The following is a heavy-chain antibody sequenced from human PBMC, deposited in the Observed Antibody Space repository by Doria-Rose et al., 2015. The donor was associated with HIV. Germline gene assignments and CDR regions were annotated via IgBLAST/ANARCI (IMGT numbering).Heavy chain of an antibody. D-gene: IGHD3-10*01. CDR3: ARAPSGLMDV. Sequence: VQLVQSGGGLVKPGGSLRLSCAASGFTFSSYSMNWVRQAPGKGLEWVSSISSSSSYIYYADSVKGRFTISRDNAKNSLYLQMNSLRAEDTAVHYCARAPSGLMDVWGQGTTVTVSS. CDR1: GFTFSSYS. J-gene: IGHJ6*02. V-gene: IGHV3-21*01. CDR2: ISSSSSYI.